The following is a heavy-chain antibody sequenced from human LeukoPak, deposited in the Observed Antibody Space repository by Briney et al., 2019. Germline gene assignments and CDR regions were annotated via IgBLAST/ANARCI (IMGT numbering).Heavy chain of an antibody. V-gene: IGHV4-39*01. J-gene: IGHJ3*02. Sequence: TTSETLSLTCTVSGGSISSSSYYWGWIRQPPGKGLEWIGTISYSGSTYYNPSLKSRVTISVDTSKNQFSLRLSSVTAADTAVYSCARQLTSYGDLRAFDIWGQGTMVTVSS. CDR3: ARQLTSYGDLRAFDI. D-gene: IGHD4-17*01. CDR2: ISYSGST. CDR1: GGSISSSSYY.